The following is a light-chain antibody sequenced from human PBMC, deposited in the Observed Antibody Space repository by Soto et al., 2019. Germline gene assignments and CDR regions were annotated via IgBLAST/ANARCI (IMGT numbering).Light chain of an antibody. CDR1: QSVSNN. CDR3: QHYNDWPPWT. J-gene: IGKJ1*01. V-gene: IGKV3-15*01. CDR2: GAS. Sequence: EIVMTQSPATLSVSPGERATLSCRASQSVSNNLAWFQHKPGQAPRLLIYGASARATGIPARFSGSGSGTEFTLTISSLQSEDFAGYYCQHYNDWPPWTFGQGTKVEIK.